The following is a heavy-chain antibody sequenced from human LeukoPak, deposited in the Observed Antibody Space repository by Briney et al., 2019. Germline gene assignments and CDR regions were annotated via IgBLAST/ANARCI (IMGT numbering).Heavy chain of an antibody. CDR2: IIPIFGTA. D-gene: IGHD2-2*01. CDR3: ARRGYCSSTSCPPSWFDP. CDR1: GGTFSSYA. Sequence: SVKVSCKASGGTFSSYAISWVRQAPGQGLEWMGGIIPIFGTANYAQKFQGRVTITADKSTSTAYMELSSLRSEDTAVYYCARRGYCSSTSCPPSWFDPWGQGTLVTVSS. J-gene: IGHJ5*02. V-gene: IGHV1-69*06.